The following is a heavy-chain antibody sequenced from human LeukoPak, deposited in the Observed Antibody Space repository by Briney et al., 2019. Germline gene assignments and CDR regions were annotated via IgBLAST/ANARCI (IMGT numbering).Heavy chain of an antibody. D-gene: IGHD2-2*01. V-gene: IGHV1-8*01. CDR1: GHTFTSYD. J-gene: IGHJ4*02. Sequence: ASVKVSCKASGHTFTSYDINWVRQATGQGLEWMGWMNPNSGNTGYAQKFQGRVTMTRNTSISTAYMQLSSLRSEDTAVYYCARGGGGYCSSTSCYSLDYWGQGTLVTVSS. CDR2: MNPNSGNT. CDR3: ARGGGGYCSSTSCYSLDY.